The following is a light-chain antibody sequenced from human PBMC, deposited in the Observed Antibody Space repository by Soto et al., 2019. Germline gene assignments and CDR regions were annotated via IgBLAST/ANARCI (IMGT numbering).Light chain of an antibody. CDR2: DAS. CDR3: QQYNSYSSRT. V-gene: IGKV1-5*01. Sequence: DIQMTQSPSTLSASVGDRVTITCRASQSISSWLAWYQQKPGKAPKLLIYDASSLESGVPSRFSGSGSGTEFTFTISSLQPDDFATYYCQQYNSYSSRTFGQGTMVEIK. CDR1: QSISSW. J-gene: IGKJ1*01.